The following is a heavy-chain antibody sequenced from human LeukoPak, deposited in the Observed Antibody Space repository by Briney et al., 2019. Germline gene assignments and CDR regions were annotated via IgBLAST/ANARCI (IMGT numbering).Heavy chain of an antibody. D-gene: IGHD6-13*01. Sequence: PGGSLRLSWAASGFTFSSYGMHWVRQAPGKGLEWVAIIWYDGSNKYYADSVKGRFTISRDNSKNTLFLQMNSLRAEDTAVYYCAKTRGSSWTPYFDYWGQGTLVTVSS. CDR1: GFTFSSYG. J-gene: IGHJ4*02. CDR2: IWYDGSNK. V-gene: IGHV3-33*06. CDR3: AKTRGSSWTPYFDY.